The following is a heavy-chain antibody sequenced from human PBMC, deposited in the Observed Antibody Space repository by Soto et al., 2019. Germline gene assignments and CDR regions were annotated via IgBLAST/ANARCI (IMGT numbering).Heavy chain of an antibody. CDR3: ARGRYCLTGRCFPNWFDS. V-gene: IGHV4-30-4*01. J-gene: IGHJ5*01. Sequence: SETLSLTCSVSGDSISNLDYFWAWIRQPPGQALEYIGYIYKSATTYYNPSFESRVAISVDTSMSQFSLNVTSVTAADTAVYFCARGRYCLTGRCFPNWFDSWGQGALVTVSS. CDR1: GDSISNLDYF. CDR2: IYKSATT. D-gene: IGHD7-27*01.